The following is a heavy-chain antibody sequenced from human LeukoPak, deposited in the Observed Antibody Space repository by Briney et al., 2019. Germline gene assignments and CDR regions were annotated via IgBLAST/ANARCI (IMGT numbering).Heavy chain of an antibody. D-gene: IGHD6-13*01. CDR1: GFTFNNYA. J-gene: IGHJ4*02. Sequence: GGSLRLSCTASGFTFNNYAMSWFRQAPGKGLEWVGFIRTETYGGTTGYAASVKGRVAISRDDSKSIAYLQMNSLKTEDTAVYYCTRDLAQNIAAAEYWGQGTQVTVSS. V-gene: IGHV3-49*03. CDR3: TRDLAQNIAAAEY. CDR2: IRTETYGGTT.